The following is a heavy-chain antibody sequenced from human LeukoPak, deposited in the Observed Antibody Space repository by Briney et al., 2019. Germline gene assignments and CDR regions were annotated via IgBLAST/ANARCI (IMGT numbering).Heavy chain of an antibody. CDR1: GFSFSSTW. CDR2: IHSDGSPT. Sequence: PGGSLRLSCAASGFSFSSTWMHWVRHAPGKGLVWVSRIHSDGSPTIYADSVKGRFTISRDNAKNTLYLQMSSLRAEDTAVYYCAREQLLNYYYYYTDVWGKGTTVTVSS. J-gene: IGHJ6*03. CDR3: AREQLLNYYYYYTDV. V-gene: IGHV3-74*01. D-gene: IGHD1-1*01.